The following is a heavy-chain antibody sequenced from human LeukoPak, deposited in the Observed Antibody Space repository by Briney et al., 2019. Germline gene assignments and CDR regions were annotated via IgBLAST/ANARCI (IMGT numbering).Heavy chain of an antibody. D-gene: IGHD3-3*01. J-gene: IGHJ6*02. CDR2: VNHSGYT. CDR1: SGSLSGVY. Sequence: SETLSLTCAVSSGSLSGVYWSWIRQPPGKGLEWIGEVNHSGYTNYNPSLKSRVTISVDTSKNQFSLKLSSVTAADTAVYYCARGRGNFWSGYYPYYYYYGMDVWGQGTTVTVSS. CDR3: ARGRGNFWSGYYPYYYYYGMDV. V-gene: IGHV4-34*01.